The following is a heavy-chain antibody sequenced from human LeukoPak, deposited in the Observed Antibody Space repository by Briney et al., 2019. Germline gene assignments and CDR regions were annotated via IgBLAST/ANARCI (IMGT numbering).Heavy chain of an antibody. Sequence: ASVKVSCKAAGYTFTSYYFHWVRQAPGQGLEWTGMIHPGGGSTSYAQNFLGRITMTRATSTSTVDMELSSLRSEDTAVYYCARDHPNWNFDYWGQGTLVTVSS. CDR1: GYTFTSYY. J-gene: IGHJ4*02. CDR3: ARDHPNWNFDY. V-gene: IGHV1-46*01. D-gene: IGHD1-1*01. CDR2: IHPGGGST.